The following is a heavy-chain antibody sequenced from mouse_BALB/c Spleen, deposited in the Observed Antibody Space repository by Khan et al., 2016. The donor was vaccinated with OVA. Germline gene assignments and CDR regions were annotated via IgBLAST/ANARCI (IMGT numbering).Heavy chain of an antibody. Sequence: DLVKPGASVKRSGKASGYTFTSYWINWIKQRTGQGLEWIGRIAPGSGSTSYNEFFKNKGILTVDTFSRTAYIQFSSLSSEDSAVFFCARSNYYGSGLYAIDYWGQGTSVTVSS. CDR1: GYTFTSYW. J-gene: IGHJ4*01. V-gene: IGHV1S41*01. CDR3: ARSNYYGSGLYAIDY. CDR2: IAPGSGST. D-gene: IGHD1-1*01.